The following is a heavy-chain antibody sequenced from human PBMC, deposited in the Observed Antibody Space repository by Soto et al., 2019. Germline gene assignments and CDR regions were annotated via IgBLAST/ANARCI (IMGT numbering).Heavy chain of an antibody. D-gene: IGHD3-3*01. CDR3: ARDPSGSLSEYWFDP. CDR1: GFTFSSYA. V-gene: IGHV3-33*01. J-gene: IGHJ5*02. Sequence: PGGSLRLSCAASGFTFSSYAMHWVRQAPCKWLEWVAVIWYDGSNKYYGDSVKGRFTISRDNSKNTLYLQMNSLRAEDTPVYYCARDPSGSLSEYWFDPWGQGTLVTVSS. CDR2: IWYDGSNK.